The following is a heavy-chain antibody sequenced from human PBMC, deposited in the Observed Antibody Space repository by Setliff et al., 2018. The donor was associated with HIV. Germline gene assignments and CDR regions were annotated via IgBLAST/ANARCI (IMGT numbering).Heavy chain of an antibody. V-gene: IGHV4-59*08. CDR2: ISYTGTT. CDR1: SGSISTYY. Sequence: ASETLSLTCTVSSGSISTYYWSWIRQPPGKGLEWIGYISYTGTTKYNPSLKSRVTISVDTSKNQFSLNLTSVTAADTAVYYCARLGYSGSLVGAFDIWGQGTMVTVSS. J-gene: IGHJ3*02. CDR3: ARLGYSGSLVGAFDI. D-gene: IGHD1-26*01.